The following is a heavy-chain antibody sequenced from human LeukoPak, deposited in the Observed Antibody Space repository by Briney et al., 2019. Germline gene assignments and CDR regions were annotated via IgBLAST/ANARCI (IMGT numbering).Heavy chain of an antibody. CDR2: VDPEDGET. V-gene: IGHV1-69-2*01. CDR3: ATAKGELPFDY. J-gene: IGHJ4*02. D-gene: IGHD1-26*01. Sequence: ASVKVSCKVSGYTFTDYYMHWVQQAPGKGLEWMGLVDPEDGETIYAEKFQGRVTITADTSTDTAYMELSSLRSEDTAVYHCATAKGELPFDYWGQGTLVTVSS. CDR1: GYTFTDYY.